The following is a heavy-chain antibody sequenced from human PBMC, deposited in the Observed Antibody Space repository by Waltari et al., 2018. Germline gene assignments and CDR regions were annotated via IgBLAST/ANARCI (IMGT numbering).Heavy chain of an antibody. V-gene: IGHV4-61*09. CDR1: GGSISSGSYY. Sequence: QVQLQESGPGLVKPSQTLSLTCTVSGGSISSGSYYWSWIRQPAGKGLEWIGYIYTSGSTNYNPSLKSRVTISVDTSKNQFSLKLSSVTAADTAVYYCAREGIAVAGTGLDYWGQGTLVTVSS. CDR2: IYTSGST. J-gene: IGHJ4*02. CDR3: AREGIAVAGTGLDY. D-gene: IGHD6-19*01.